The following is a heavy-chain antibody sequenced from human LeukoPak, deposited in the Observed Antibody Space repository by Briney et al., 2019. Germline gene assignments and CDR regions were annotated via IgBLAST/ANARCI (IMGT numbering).Heavy chain of an antibody. CDR1: GYTFTGDY. V-gene: IGHV1-2*02. J-gene: IGHJ4*02. Sequence: ASVKVSCKASGYTFTGDYMHWVRQAPGQGLEWMGWINPNSGGTNYAQKFQGRVTMTRDTSISTAYMELSRLRSDDTAVYYCARARYSSSWFGSNWGQGTLVTVSS. CDR3: ARARYSSSWFGSN. CDR2: INPNSGGT. D-gene: IGHD6-13*01.